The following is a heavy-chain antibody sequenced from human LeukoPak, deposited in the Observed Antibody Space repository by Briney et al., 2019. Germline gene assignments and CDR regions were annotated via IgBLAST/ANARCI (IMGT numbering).Heavy chain of an antibody. CDR2: IYHSGST. D-gene: IGHD6-6*01. CDR3: ARGSDSSSSLYYYYYMDV. Sequence: KTSQTLSLTCTASGGSISSGGCYWSWLQQPPGKGLEWIGCIYHSGSTYYNPSLKRRVTISVDRSKNQFSLKLSSVTAADAAVYSCARGSDSSSSLYYYYYMDVWGKGTTVTVSS. J-gene: IGHJ6*03. CDR1: GGSISSGGCY. V-gene: IGHV4-30-2*01.